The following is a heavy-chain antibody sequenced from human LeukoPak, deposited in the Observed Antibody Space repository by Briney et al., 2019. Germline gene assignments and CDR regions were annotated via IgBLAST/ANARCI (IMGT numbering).Heavy chain of an antibody. Sequence: SETLSLTCTVSGGSVSSGDYYWSWIRQPPGKGLEWIGYIYYSGSTYYNPSLKSRVTISVDTSKNQFSLKLSSVTAADTAVYYCARDREVAVAGTDYWGQGTLVTVSS. CDR1: GGSVSSGDYY. J-gene: IGHJ4*02. D-gene: IGHD6-19*01. CDR3: ARDREVAVAGTDY. CDR2: IYYSGST. V-gene: IGHV4-30-4*08.